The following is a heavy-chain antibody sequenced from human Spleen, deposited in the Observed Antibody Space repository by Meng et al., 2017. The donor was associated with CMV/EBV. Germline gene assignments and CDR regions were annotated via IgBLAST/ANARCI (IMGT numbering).Heavy chain of an antibody. V-gene: IGHV3-23*03. CDR2: IYDGGTST. CDR3: AKGGHVDY. J-gene: IGHJ4*02. Sequence: LGLSCAASGFSFNTYTMSWVRQAPGRGPDWVSAIYDGGTSTFYADSVKGRFTISRDDSKNTLYLQMNSLRAEDTAIYYCAKGGHVDYWGQGALVTVSS. D-gene: IGHD3-10*01. CDR1: GFSFNTYT.